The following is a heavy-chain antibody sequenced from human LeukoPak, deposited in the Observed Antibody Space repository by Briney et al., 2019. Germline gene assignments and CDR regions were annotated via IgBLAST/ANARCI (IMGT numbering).Heavy chain of an antibody. CDR3: ARDENTVATGPDY. D-gene: IGHD5-12*01. CDR1: GFAFSDYA. CDR2: ISYDGSNK. Sequence: PGRSLKLSCAASGFAFSDYAMHWVRQAPGKGLEWVAVISYDGSNKYYADSVKGRFTISRENSKNTQYLQMNSLRREDTAVYYCARDENTVATGPDYWGQGTLVTVSS. V-gene: IGHV3-30-3*01. J-gene: IGHJ4*02.